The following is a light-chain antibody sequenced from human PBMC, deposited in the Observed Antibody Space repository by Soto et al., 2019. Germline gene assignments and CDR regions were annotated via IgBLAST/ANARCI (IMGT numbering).Light chain of an antibody. V-gene: IGKV3-15*01. CDR2: GAS. Sequence: EIVMTQSPATLSVSPGERATLSCRASKSVSSNLAWYQQKPGQAPRLLIYGASTRATGIPARFSGSGSGTEFTLTISSLQSEDFAVYYFQQYNNWPRTFGQGTKVEIK. J-gene: IGKJ1*01. CDR1: KSVSSN. CDR3: QQYNNWPRT.